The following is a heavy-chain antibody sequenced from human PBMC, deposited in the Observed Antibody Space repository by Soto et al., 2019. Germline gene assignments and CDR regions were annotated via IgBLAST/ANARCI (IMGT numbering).Heavy chain of an antibody. CDR2: IWYDGSNK. Sequence: GGSLRLSCAASGFTFSSYGMHWVRQAPGKGLEWVAVIWYDGSNKYDADSVKGRFTISRDNSKNTLYLQMNSLRAEDTAVYYCARDSRGRAPPTNAFDIWGQGTMVTVSS. V-gene: IGHV3-33*01. J-gene: IGHJ3*02. D-gene: IGHD3-10*01. CDR3: ARDSRGRAPPTNAFDI. CDR1: GFTFSSYG.